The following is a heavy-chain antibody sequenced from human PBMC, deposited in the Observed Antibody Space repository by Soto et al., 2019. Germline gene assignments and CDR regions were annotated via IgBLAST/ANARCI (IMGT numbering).Heavy chain of an antibody. CDR1: GGSISSSNY. CDR2: MHYSGSS. Sequence: QLQLQESGPGLVKPSETLSLTCIVSGGSISSSNYWGWIRQSPGKGLEWIGSMHYSGSSNYNPSLQSRVTISVDTSKTQFSLKLSSVTAADTAVYYCARAGAVTTTRWYFDLWGRGTLVTVSS. CDR3: ARAGAVTTTRWYFDL. D-gene: IGHD4-4*01. V-gene: IGHV4-39*01. J-gene: IGHJ2*01.